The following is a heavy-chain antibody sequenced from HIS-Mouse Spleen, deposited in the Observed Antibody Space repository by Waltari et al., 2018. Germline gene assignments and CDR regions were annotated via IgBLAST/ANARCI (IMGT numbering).Heavy chain of an antibody. CDR2: IYSGGST. CDR1: GFTLRSNY. Sequence: EVQLVESGGGLVQPGGSLRLSCAASGFTLRSNYSSWVRQAPGKGLEWVSVIYSGGSTYYADSVKGRFTISRDNSKNTLYLQMNSLRAEDTAVYYCARDRGGSSWLYYFDYWGQGTLVTVSS. V-gene: IGHV3-66*01. CDR3: ARDRGGSSWLYYFDY. D-gene: IGHD6-13*01. J-gene: IGHJ4*02.